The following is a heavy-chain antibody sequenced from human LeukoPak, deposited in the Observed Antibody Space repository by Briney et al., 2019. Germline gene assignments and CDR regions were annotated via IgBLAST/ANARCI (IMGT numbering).Heavy chain of an antibody. V-gene: IGHV4-59*08. D-gene: IGHD3-22*01. CDR2: IYYSGST. Sequence: PSETLSLTCTVSGGSISSYYWSWIRQPPGKGLEWIGYIYYSGSTNYNPSPKSRVTISVDTSKNQFSLKLSSVTAADTAVYYCARQGYYYDSSGYYERYYFDYWGQGTLVTVSS. CDR1: GGSISSYY. CDR3: ARQGYYYDSSGYYERYYFDY. J-gene: IGHJ4*02.